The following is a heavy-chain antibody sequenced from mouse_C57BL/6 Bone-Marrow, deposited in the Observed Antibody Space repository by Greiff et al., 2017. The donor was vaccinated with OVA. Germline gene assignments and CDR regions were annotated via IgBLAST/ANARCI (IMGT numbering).Heavy chain of an antibody. Sequence: DVMLVESGGGLVKPGGSLKLSCAASGFTFSDYGMHWVRQAPEKGLEWVAYISCGSSTIYYADTVKGRFTISRDNAKNTLFLQMTRLRSEDTAMYYCARSDYDYFDYWGQGTTLTVSS. CDR2: ISCGSSTI. J-gene: IGHJ2*01. D-gene: IGHD2-4*01. CDR3: ARSDYDYFDY. V-gene: IGHV5-17*01. CDR1: GFTFSDYG.